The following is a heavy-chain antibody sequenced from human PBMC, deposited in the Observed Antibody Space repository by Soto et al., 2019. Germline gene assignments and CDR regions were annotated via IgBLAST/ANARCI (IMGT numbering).Heavy chain of an antibody. CDR2: ISGFSDT. J-gene: IGHJ4*02. CDR1: GFTFSDYY. Sequence: GGSLRLSCVASGFTFSDYYMTWILQAPGKGLEWVSYISGFSDTKYADSVKGRFTISRDNAKNSLYLQMDSLRADDTAVYYCARAPTGTIDSWGQGSLVTVSS. CDR3: ARAPTGTIDS. V-gene: IGHV3-11*05.